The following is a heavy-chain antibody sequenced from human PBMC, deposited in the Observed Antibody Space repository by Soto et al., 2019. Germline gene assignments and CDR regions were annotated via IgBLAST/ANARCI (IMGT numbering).Heavy chain of an antibody. CDR3: ARHSPPFFYGSGPWDV. CDR1: GGSISSYY. D-gene: IGHD3-10*01. Sequence: SETLSLTWTVSGGSISSYYWSWIRQPPGKGLEWIGYIYYSGSTNYNPSLKSRVTISVDTSKNQFSLKLSSVTAADTAVYYCARHSPPFFYGSGPWDVWGQGTTVTVSS. V-gene: IGHV4-59*01. J-gene: IGHJ6*02. CDR2: IYYSGST.